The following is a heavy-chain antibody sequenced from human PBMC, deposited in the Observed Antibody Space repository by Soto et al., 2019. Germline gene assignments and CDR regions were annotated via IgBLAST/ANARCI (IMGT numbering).Heavy chain of an antibody. D-gene: IGHD4-17*01. V-gene: IGHV3-23*01. CDR3: AKETAVSPGYYFHH. J-gene: IGHJ4*02. Sequence: PGGSLRLCCAASGFTFGSSAMSWVRQAPGKGLEWVSAISGGGGGSTKYADSVKGRFTIATDNSKNTLYLQMSGLRAEDTAVYYCAKETAVSPGYYFHHWGQGTLVTVSS. CDR2: ISGGGGGST. CDR1: GFTFGSSA.